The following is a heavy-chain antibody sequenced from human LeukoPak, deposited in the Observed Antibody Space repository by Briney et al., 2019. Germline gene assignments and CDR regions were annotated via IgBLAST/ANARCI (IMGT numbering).Heavy chain of an antibody. D-gene: IGHD2-2*01. CDR3: ANARRHCSSTSCYINYYYGMDV. CDR2: ISGSGGST. J-gene: IGHJ6*02. Sequence: GRSLRLSCAASGFTFDDYAMHWVRQAPGKGLEWVSGISGSGGSTYYADSVKGRFTISRDNSRNTLYLQMNSLRAEDTALYYCANARRHCSSTSCYINYYYGMDVWGQGTTVTVSS. CDR1: GFTFDDYA. V-gene: IGHV3-23*01.